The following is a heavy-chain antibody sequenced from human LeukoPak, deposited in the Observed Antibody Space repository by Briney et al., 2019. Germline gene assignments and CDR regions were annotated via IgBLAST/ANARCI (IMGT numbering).Heavy chain of an antibody. V-gene: IGHV3-30-3*01. CDR3: ARGNYYEPVGNGMDV. Sequence: GRSLRLSCAASGLTFSKFAMHWVRQAPGKGLQWVAIISDDGGRKYYADSMKGRFTISRDNSKNTLYLQINSLRAEDTAVYYCARGNYYEPVGNGMDVWGQGTTVTVSS. CDR1: GLTFSKFA. CDR2: ISDDGGRK. J-gene: IGHJ6*02. D-gene: IGHD3-22*01.